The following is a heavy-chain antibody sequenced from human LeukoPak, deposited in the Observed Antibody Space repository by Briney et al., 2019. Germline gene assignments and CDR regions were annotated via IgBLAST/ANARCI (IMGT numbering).Heavy chain of an antibody. J-gene: IGHJ5*02. V-gene: IGHV4-34*01. D-gene: IGHD3-3*01. CDR3: ARGGSYYDFWSGSNWFDP. CDR1: GGSFSGYY. Sequence: TLSLTCAVYGGSFSGYYWSWIRQPPGKGLEWIGEINHSGSTNYNPSLKSRVTISVDTSKNQFSLKLSSVTAADTAVYYCARGGSYYDFWSGSNWFDPWGQGTLVTVSS. CDR2: INHSGST.